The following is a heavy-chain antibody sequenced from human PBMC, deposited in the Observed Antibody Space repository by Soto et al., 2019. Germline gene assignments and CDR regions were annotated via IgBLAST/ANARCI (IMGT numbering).Heavy chain of an antibody. CDR1: GDSLSSGGYY. D-gene: IGHD2-8*01. CDR2: IYYSGST. J-gene: IGHJ6*02. CDR3: AKTKTPHVRNGMDV. Sequence: QVRLQESGPGLVRPSQTLSLTCTVSGDSLSSGGYYCSWIRQLPGKALERIGFIYYSGSTFYNPSLRSRVTMSADASKNQISLKLSSVTAADTAVYYCAKTKTPHVRNGMDVWGQGTTVTVSS. V-gene: IGHV4-31*04.